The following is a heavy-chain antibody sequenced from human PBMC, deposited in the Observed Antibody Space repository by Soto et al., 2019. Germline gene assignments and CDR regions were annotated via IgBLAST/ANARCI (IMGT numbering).Heavy chain of an antibody. Sequence: ASVKVSCKASGYTFTGYYMHWVRQAPGQGLEWMGWINPNSGGTNYAQKFQGRVTMTRDTSISTAYMELTSLKSDDTAVYYCTRGAYYGSGTYPAYYFDSWGQGTLVTVSS. V-gene: IGHV1-2*02. CDR3: TRGAYYGSGTYPAYYFDS. D-gene: IGHD3-10*01. J-gene: IGHJ4*02. CDR1: GYTFTGYY. CDR2: INPNSGGT.